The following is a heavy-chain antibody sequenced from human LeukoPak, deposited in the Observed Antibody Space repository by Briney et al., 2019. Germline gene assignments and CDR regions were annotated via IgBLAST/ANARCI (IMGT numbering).Heavy chain of an antibody. CDR2: ISGSGGST. CDR1: GFTFSSYA. J-gene: IGHJ5*02. CDR3: ARGHVLRFLEWLPDP. V-gene: IGHV3-23*01. D-gene: IGHD3-3*01. Sequence: GGSLRLSCAASGFTFSSYAMSWVRQAPGKGLEWVSAISGSGGSTYYADSVKGRFTISRDNSKNTLYLQMNSLRAEDTAVYYCARGHVLRFLEWLPDPWGQGTLVTVSS.